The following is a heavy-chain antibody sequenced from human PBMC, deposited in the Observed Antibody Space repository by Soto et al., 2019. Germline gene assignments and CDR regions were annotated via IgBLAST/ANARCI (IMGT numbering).Heavy chain of an antibody. D-gene: IGHD4-17*01. Sequence: QVQLVESGGGVVQPGRSLRLSCAASGFTFSSYGMHWVRQAPGKGLEWVAVISYDGSNKYYADSVKGRFTISRDNSKNTLYLQMNSLRAEDTAVYYCAKDCRDYAFDYWGQGTLVTVSS. V-gene: IGHV3-30*18. CDR3: AKDCRDYAFDY. J-gene: IGHJ4*02. CDR2: ISYDGSNK. CDR1: GFTFSSYG.